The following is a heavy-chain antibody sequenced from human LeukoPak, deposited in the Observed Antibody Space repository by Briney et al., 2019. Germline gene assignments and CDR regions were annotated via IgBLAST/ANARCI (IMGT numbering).Heavy chain of an antibody. D-gene: IGHD5-18*01. J-gene: IGHJ4*02. CDR3: ATPAHGYSYGYYFDY. CDR1: GASISGSNYY. CDR2: IYYSGST. V-gene: IGHV4-39*07. Sequence: PSETLSLTCAVSGASISGSNYYWGWIRQPPGKGLEWIGSIYYSGSTYYNPSLKSRVTISVDTSKNQFSLKLSSVTAADTAVYYCATPAHGYSYGYYFDYWGQGTLVTVSS.